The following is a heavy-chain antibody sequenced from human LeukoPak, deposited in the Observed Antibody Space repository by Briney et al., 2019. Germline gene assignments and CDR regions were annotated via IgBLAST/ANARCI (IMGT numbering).Heavy chain of an antibody. V-gene: IGHV4-34*01. J-gene: IGHJ5*02. Sequence: SETLSLTCAVYGGSFSGYYWSWTRQPPGKGLEWIGEINHSGSTNYNPSLKSRVTISVDTSKNQFSLKLSSVTAADTAVYYCARTDYYDSSGYYWFDPWGQGTLVTVSS. CDR3: ARTDYYDSSGYYWFDP. CDR2: INHSGST. D-gene: IGHD3-22*01. CDR1: GGSFSGYY.